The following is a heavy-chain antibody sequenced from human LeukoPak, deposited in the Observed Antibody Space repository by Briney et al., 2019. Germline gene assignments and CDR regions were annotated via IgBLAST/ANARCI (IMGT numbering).Heavy chain of an antibody. CDR3: AKVTTVTTTGAFDI. J-gene: IGHJ3*02. CDR1: GLTFYDYA. CDR2: ISWNSGSI. V-gene: IGHV3-9*01. Sequence: GRSLRLSCAASGLTFYDYAMHWVRHAPGKGLEWVSGISWNSGSIGYADSVKGRFTISRDNAKNSLYLQMNSLRAEDTALYYCAKVTTVTTTGAFDIWGQGTMVTVSS. D-gene: IGHD4-17*01.